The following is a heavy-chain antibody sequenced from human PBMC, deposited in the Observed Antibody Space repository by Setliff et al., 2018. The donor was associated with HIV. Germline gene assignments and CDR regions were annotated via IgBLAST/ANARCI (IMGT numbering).Heavy chain of an antibody. CDR3: SLEEGGVWSP. CDR2: FDPQYDKT. J-gene: IGHJ1*01. CDR1: GYTLTELS. Sequence: ASVKVSCKVSGYTLTELSIHWVRQAPGKGLEWMGGFDPQYDKTFYAQKFQGRVTITADESTNTAYLEVNSLTYEDAAIYYCSLEEGGVWSPWGPGTLVTVSS. V-gene: IGHV1-24*01. D-gene: IGHD3-16*01.